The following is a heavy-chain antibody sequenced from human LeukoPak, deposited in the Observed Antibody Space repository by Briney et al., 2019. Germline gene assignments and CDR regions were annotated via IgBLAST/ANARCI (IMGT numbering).Heavy chain of an antibody. CDR1: GFTFSSYW. V-gene: IGHV3-74*01. D-gene: IGHD6-19*01. Sequence: GGSLRLSCAASGFTFSSYWMNWVRQAPGKGLVWVSRINSDGSSTTYADSVKGRFTISRDNAKNTLYLQMNSLRAEDTAVYYCARPYTGGWGNAFDIWGQGTMVTVSS. CDR3: ARPYTGGWGNAFDI. CDR2: INSDGSST. J-gene: IGHJ3*02.